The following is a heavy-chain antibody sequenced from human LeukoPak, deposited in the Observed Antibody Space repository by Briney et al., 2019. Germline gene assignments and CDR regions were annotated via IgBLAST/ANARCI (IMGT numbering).Heavy chain of an antibody. D-gene: IGHD6-19*01. CDR2: ISSSSRHI. CDR1: GFTFSTYS. V-gene: IGHV3-21*01. Sequence: GGSLRLSCAASGFTFSTYSMNWVRQAPGKGLEWVSSISSSSRHIHYADSVKGRFTVSRDNAKNSLYLQMNSLRAEDTAGYYCARVRDSGWTGDYWGQGTLVTVSS. J-gene: IGHJ4*02. CDR3: ARVRDSGWTGDY.